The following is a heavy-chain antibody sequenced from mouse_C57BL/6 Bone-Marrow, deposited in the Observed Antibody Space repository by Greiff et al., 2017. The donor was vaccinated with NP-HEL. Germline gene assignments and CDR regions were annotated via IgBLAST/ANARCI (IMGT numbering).Heavy chain of an antibody. CDR2: IDPENGDT. CDR3: TTSGSSHWYFDV. J-gene: IGHJ1*03. CDR1: GFNIKDDY. V-gene: IGHV14-4*01. D-gene: IGHD1-1*01. Sequence: EVQLKQSGAELVRPGASVKLSCTASGFNIKDDYMHWVKQRPEQGLEWIGWIDPENGDTESASKFQGKATITADTSSNTAYLQLSSLTSEDTAVYYCTTSGSSHWYFDVWGTGTTVTVSS.